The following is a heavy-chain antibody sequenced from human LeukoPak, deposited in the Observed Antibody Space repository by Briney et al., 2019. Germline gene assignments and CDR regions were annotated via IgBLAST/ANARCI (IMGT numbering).Heavy chain of an antibody. CDR1: GYTFTSYA. V-gene: IGHV1-3*01. Sequence: ASVKVSCKASGYTFTSYAMHWVRQAPGQRLEWMGWINAGNGNTKYSQKFQGRVTITRDTSASTAYMELSSLRSEDTAVYYCARDRQNKDFWSGGDYWGQGTLVTVSS. J-gene: IGHJ4*02. D-gene: IGHD3-3*01. CDR3: ARDRQNKDFWSGGDY. CDR2: INAGNGNT.